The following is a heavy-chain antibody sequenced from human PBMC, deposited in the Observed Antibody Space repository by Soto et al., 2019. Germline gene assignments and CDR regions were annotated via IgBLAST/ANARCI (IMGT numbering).Heavy chain of an antibody. V-gene: IGHV1-2*02. CDR2: INPNSGGT. J-gene: IGHJ3*02. CDR1: GYTFTGYY. D-gene: IGHD5-18*01. CDR3: ATSFLTAMVNHDAFDI. Sequence: ASVKVSCKASGYTFTGYYMHWVRQAPGQGLEWMGWINPNSGGTNYAQKFQGRVTMTRDTSISTAYMELSSLRSEDTAVYYCATSFLTAMVNHDAFDIWGQGTMVTVSS.